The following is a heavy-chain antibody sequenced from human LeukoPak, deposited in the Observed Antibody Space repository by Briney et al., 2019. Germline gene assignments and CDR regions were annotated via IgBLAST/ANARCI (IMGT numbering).Heavy chain of an antibody. V-gene: IGHV4-59*11. J-gene: IGHJ4*02. CDR1: GGSFSSHY. CDR2: FHNSGTS. CDR3: TRGAGWLIDY. D-gene: IGHD3-16*01. Sequence: SETLSLTCTVSGGSFSSHYWSWIRQPPGKGLEWIGYFHNSGTSTYNPSLKSRVTISADTSKNQFSLKLNSLTTADTAVYYCTRGAGWLIDYWGQGILVTVSS.